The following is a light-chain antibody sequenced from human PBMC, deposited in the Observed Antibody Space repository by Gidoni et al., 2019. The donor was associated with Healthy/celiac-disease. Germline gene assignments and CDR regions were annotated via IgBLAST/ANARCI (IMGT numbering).Light chain of an antibody. V-gene: IGKV1-5*03. CDR1: QSISSW. J-gene: IGKJ2*04. Sequence: DIQMTQSPSTRSASVGDRVTITCRASQSISSWLAWYQQKPGKAPKLLIYKASSLESGVPSRFSGSGSGTEVTLTISSLQPDEFATYYCQQYNSYACSFGQGTKLEIK. CDR3: QQYNSYACS. CDR2: KAS.